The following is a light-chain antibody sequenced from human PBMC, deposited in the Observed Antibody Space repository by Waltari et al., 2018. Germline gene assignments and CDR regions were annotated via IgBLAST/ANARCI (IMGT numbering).Light chain of an antibody. J-gene: IGLJ1*01. CDR3: LVWDTSSYV. CDR1: KLGDQY. Sequence: SYVLTQPPSVSVSPGQTASISCSGDKLGDQYVSWYPQKPGQSPVLVIFQDTKRPSGMPERFSGSTSGNTATLTISGTQPMDEADYYCLVWDTSSYVFGTGTKVTVL. V-gene: IGLV3-1*01. CDR2: QDT.